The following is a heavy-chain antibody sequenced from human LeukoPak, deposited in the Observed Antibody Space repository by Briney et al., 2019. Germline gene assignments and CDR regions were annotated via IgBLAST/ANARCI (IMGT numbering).Heavy chain of an antibody. Sequence: GGSLRLSCAASGFTFSSSAMSWVRQAPGKGLEWVSAISNNGGYTYYADSVRGRFTISRDNSKSTLCLQMNSLRAEDTAVYYCARDLFRRANPRLNNWFDPWGQGTLVTVSS. D-gene: IGHD2-21*01. CDR1: GFTFSSSA. CDR3: ARDLFRRANPRLNNWFDP. CDR2: ISNNGGYT. J-gene: IGHJ5*02. V-gene: IGHV3-23*01.